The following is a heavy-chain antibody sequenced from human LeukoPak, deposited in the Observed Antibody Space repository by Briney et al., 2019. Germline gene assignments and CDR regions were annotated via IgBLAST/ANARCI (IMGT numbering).Heavy chain of an antibody. CDR2: INHSGST. D-gene: IGHD1-26*01. V-gene: IGHV4-34*01. J-gene: IGHJ4*02. CDR3: ARVRYSGSNALGY. Sequence: SETLSLTCAVYGGSFSGYYWSWIRQPPGRGLEWIGEINHSGSTNYNPSLKSRVTISVDTSKNQFSLKLSSVTAADTAVYYCARVRYSGSNALGYWGQGTLVTVSS. CDR1: GGSFSGYY.